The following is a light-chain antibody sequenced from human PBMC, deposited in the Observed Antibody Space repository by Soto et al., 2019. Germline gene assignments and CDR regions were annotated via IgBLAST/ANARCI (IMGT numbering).Light chain of an antibody. CDR3: LQFNSYLFT. CDR1: QGISSY. CDR2: AAS. J-gene: IGKJ3*01. V-gene: IGKV1-9*01. Sequence: IQLTQSPSSLSASVGDRVTITCRASQGISSYLAWYQQKPGKAPKLLIYAASTLQSVVPSRFSGSGSGTDFTLTISSLQPEDFVTYYCLQFNSYLFTFGPGTKVDIK.